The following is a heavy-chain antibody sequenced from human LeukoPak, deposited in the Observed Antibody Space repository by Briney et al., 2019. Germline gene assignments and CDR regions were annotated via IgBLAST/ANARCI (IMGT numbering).Heavy chain of an antibody. CDR1: GFPFSSYA. V-gene: IGHV3-64*01. CDR3: ARQVAVADEAFDI. CDR2: ISGDGGST. D-gene: IGHD6-19*01. J-gene: IGHJ3*02. Sequence: GGSLRLFCAASGFPFSSYAMLWLRQAAGKGLDYVSGISGDGGSTYYGNSVKARVTASTDNSKNTLYLQMGSLRAEDMAVYYCARQVAVADEAFDIWGQGTMVTVSS.